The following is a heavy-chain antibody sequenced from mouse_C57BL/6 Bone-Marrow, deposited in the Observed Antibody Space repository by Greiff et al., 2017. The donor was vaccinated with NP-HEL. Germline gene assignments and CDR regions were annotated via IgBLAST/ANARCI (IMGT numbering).Heavy chain of an antibody. CDR2: IDPSDSYT. V-gene: IGHV1-59*01. Sequence: QVQLQQPGAELVRPGTSVKLSCKASGYTFTSYWMHWVKQRPGQGLEWIGVIDPSDSYTNYNQKFKGKATLTVDTSSSTAYMQLSSLTSEDSAVYYCARNYGYDGYWGQGTTLTVAS. D-gene: IGHD2-2*01. J-gene: IGHJ2*01. CDR3: ARNYGYDGY. CDR1: GYTFTSYW.